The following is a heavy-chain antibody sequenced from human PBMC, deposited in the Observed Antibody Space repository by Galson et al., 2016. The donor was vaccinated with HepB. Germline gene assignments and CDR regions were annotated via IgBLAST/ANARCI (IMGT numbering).Heavy chain of an antibody. J-gene: IGHJ6*03. CDR3: AREANYYYYMDV. V-gene: IGHV3-11*06. D-gene: IGHD1-26*01. Sequence: SLRLSCAASGFTFSDYYMSWIRQAPGKGLEWVSYISTASSYTNYADSVKGRFTISRDNARNSLYLHMNNLRAEDTAVYYCAREANYYYYMDVWGRGTTVTVSS. CDR1: GFTFSDYY. CDR2: ISTASSYT.